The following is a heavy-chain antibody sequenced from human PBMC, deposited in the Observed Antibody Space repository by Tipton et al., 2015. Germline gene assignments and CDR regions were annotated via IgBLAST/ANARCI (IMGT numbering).Heavy chain of an antibody. Sequence: TLSLTCTVSGGSFSDYYWSWIRQSPGEGLEWIGHIYYSGSTNYNPSLRSRVAMSMDTSKNQFSLKLTSVTAADTAVYYCACQDYDSLTRDYQTVDYWGQGTLVTVSS. D-gene: IGHD3-9*01. CDR3: ACQDYDSLTRDYQTVDY. CDR1: GGSFSDYY. V-gene: IGHV4-59*08. CDR2: IYYSGST. J-gene: IGHJ4*02.